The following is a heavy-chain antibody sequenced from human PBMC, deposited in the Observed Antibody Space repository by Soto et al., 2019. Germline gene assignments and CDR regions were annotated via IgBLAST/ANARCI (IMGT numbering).Heavy chain of an antibody. CDR2: IWYDGNSQ. CDR3: ARIGGTYSYYFGMDV. CDR1: VFTFSSHA. J-gene: IGHJ6*02. Sequence: GGSLRLSCGASVFTFSSHAMHWVRQAPGKGLEWVAVIWYDGNSQYYADSVKGRFTISRDNSKNTLHLQMNSLRVEDTAVYFCARIGGTYSYYFGMDVWGQGTTVTVSS. D-gene: IGHD1-26*01. V-gene: IGHV3-33*01.